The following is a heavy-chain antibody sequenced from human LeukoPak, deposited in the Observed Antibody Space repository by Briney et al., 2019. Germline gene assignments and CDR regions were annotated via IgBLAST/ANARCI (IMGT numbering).Heavy chain of an antibody. Sequence: GESLTISCNVSGDTFTNYWVGWVRQMRGKGLEWMGITHPRDSGTLYNPSFQGRVTISSDKSMTTTYLQWSSLKASDTAMYYCARRTYCTPGGCFHTDNWFDPWGQGSLVTVSS. J-gene: IGHJ5*02. CDR3: ARRTYCTPGGCFHTDNWFDP. D-gene: IGHD2-8*01. CDR2: THPRDSGT. CDR1: GDTFTNYW. V-gene: IGHV5-51*01.